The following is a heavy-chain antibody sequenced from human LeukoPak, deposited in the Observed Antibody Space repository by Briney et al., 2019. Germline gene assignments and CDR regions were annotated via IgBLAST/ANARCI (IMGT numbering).Heavy chain of an antibody. CDR3: ARGSYYYGAGSYYYFDY. CDR1: GGSISSVGYY. Sequence: PSETLSLTCTGSGGSISSVGYYWSWIRQHPGKGLEWIGYIYYSGSTYYNPSLKSRVTISVDTSKNQFSLKLSSVTAADTAVYYCARGSYYYGAGSYYYFDYWGQGTLVTVSS. J-gene: IGHJ4*02. D-gene: IGHD3-10*01. V-gene: IGHV4-31*03. CDR2: IYYSGST.